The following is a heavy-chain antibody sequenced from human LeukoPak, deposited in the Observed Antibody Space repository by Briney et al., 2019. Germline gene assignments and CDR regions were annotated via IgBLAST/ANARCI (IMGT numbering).Heavy chain of an antibody. D-gene: IGHD6-13*01. CDR1: GFTVSDYY. CDR2: ISSSGVTI. Sequence: GGSLRLSCAASGFTVSDYYMSWIRQAPGKGLEWVSYISSSGVTINYADSVKGRFTMSRDNAKNSLYLQMNSLRAEDTAVYYCARDLSKPGYSSSWYGPRGWFDPWGQGTLVTVSS. J-gene: IGHJ5*02. CDR3: ARDLSKPGYSSSWYGPRGWFDP. V-gene: IGHV3-11*04.